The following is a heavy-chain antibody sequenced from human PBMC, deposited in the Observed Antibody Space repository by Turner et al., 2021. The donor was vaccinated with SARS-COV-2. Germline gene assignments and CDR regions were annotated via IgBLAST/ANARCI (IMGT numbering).Heavy chain of an antibody. CDR1: GITFTDPN. Sequence: QVQLVESGGGVVQPGRSLRRCCLVSGITFTDPNFHWVRQAPGKGLEWMAVISYDGSGTYYADSVKGRFTVSRDNSKNMVYFQMDSLRAEDTAVYYCVTGSYFRELAYWGQGTLVTVSS. V-gene: IGHV3-30-3*01. D-gene: IGHD1-26*01. CDR2: ISYDGSGT. CDR3: VTGSYFRELAY. J-gene: IGHJ4*02.